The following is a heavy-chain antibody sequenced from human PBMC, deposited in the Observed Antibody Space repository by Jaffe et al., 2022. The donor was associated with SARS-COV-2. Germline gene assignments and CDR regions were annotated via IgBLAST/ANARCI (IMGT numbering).Heavy chain of an antibody. D-gene: IGHD2-2*01. CDR2: IWNDGSIK. J-gene: IGHJ6*02. CDR1: GFTFSVYG. CDR3: ARVNYCSSRTSCYVHGLDV. V-gene: IGHV3-33*01. Sequence: QVQLVESGGGVVQPGGSLRLSCAASGFTFSVYGMHWVRQAPGKGLEWVAVIWNDGSIKYYADPVKGRFTISRDNSKNTLFLQINSLRVEDMAVYYCARVNYCSSRTSCYVHGLDVWGQGTTVTVSS.